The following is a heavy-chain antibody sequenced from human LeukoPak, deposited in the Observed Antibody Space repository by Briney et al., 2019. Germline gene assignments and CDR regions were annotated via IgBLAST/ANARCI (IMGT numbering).Heavy chain of an antibody. V-gene: IGHV3-64*01. J-gene: IGHJ6*03. CDR3: ARNYGDHYYYYYYYMDV. CDR2: IRSNGGST. D-gene: IGHD4-17*01. Sequence: GGSLRLSCAASGFTFSSYAMHWVRQAPGKGLEYVSAIRSNGGSTSYANSVKGRFTISRDNSKNTLYLQMGSLRAEDMAVYYCARNYGDHYYYYYYYMDVWGKGTTVTVSS. CDR1: GFTFSSYA.